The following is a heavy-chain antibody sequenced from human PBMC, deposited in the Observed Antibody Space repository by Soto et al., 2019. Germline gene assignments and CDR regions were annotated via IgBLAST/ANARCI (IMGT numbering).Heavy chain of an antibody. J-gene: IGHJ4*02. V-gene: IGHV1-8*01. Sequence: QVQLVQSGAELKKPGASVKVSCKASGYTFSTCTIHWVRQSAGQGLEWMGWMDPSSVDTGYAQTFQGRLTMTRNTAINTAYMELSSLRFEDTAVYYCARVSRRGSAIDYDYWGQGTLLTVSS. CDR3: ARVSRRGSAIDYDY. D-gene: IGHD3-10*01. CDR2: MDPSSVDT. CDR1: GYTFSTCT.